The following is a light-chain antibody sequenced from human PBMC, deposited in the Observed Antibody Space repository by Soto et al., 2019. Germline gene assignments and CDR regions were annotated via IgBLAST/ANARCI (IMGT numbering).Light chain of an antibody. Sequence: QSVLTQPPSVSGSPGQRVTISCTGSSSNIGAGYDVHWYQQLPGTAPKLLIYGNNNRPSGVPDRFSGSKSGTSASLAITGLQAEDEADYHCQAHDSSLSGWVFGGGTKVTVL. CDR1: SSNIGAGYD. V-gene: IGLV1-40*01. CDR3: QAHDSSLSGWV. J-gene: IGLJ3*02. CDR2: GNN.